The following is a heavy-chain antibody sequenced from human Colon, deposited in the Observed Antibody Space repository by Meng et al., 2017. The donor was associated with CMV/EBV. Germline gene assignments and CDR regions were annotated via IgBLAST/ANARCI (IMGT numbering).Heavy chain of an antibody. CDR2: INGVGDTT. V-gene: IGHV3-23*01. CDR3: AKDSGEGSSSPLDY. CDR1: GFTFNRNS. D-gene: IGHD6-6*01. Sequence: GESLKISCAASGFTFNRNSMSWVRQAPGKGLEWVSGINGVGDTTYYADSVKGRFTISRDNSKNTLYLQMNSLRAEDTAVYYCAKDSGEGSSSPLDYWGQGTLVTVSS. J-gene: IGHJ4*02.